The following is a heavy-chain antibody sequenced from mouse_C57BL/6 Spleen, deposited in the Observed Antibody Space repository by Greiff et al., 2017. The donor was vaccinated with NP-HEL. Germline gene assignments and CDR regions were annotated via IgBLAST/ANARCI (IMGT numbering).Heavy chain of an antibody. CDR1: GYSFTDYN. V-gene: IGHV1-39*01. D-gene: IGHD1-1*01. CDR3: APHYYGSTSRYFDV. CDR2: INPNYGTT. Sequence: VQLQQSGPELVKPGASVKISCKASGYSFTDYNMNWVKQSNGKSLEWIGVINPNYGTTSYNQKFKGKATLTVDQSSSTAYMQLDSLTSEDSAVYYCAPHYYGSTSRYFDVWGTGTTVTVSS. J-gene: IGHJ1*03.